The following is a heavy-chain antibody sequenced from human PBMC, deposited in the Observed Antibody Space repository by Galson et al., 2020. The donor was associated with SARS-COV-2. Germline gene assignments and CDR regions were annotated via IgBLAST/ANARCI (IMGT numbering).Heavy chain of an antibody. CDR2: INPNSGGT. V-gene: IGHV1-2*02. D-gene: IGHD3-10*01. Sequence: ASVKVSCKASGYTFTGYYMHWVRQAPGQGLEWMGWINPNSGGTNYAQKFQGRVTMTRDTSISTAYMELSRLRSDDTAVYYCARGGAMVRGVPVPYHDAFDIWGQGTMVTVSS. CDR3: ARGGAMVRGVPVPYHDAFDI. J-gene: IGHJ3*02. CDR1: GYTFTGYY.